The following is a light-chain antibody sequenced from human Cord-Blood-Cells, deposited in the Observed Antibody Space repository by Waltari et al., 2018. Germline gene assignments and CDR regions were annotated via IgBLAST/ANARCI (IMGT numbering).Light chain of an antibody. Sequence: QSALTQPASVSGSPGQSLTISCTGTSSDVGGYNYVSWYQQPPGKAPKLMIYDVSKRPSGVSNRFSGSKSGNTASLTISGLQAEDEADYYCSSYTSSSTLFGGGTKLTVL. V-gene: IGLV2-14*01. CDR2: DVS. CDR1: SSDVGGYNY. J-gene: IGLJ3*02. CDR3: SSYTSSSTL.